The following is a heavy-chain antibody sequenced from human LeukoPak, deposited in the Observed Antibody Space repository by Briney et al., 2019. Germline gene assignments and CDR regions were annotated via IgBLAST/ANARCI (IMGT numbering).Heavy chain of an antibody. D-gene: IGHD3-3*01. V-gene: IGHV3-30*02. J-gene: IGHJ4*02. CDR1: GFTFSSYG. CDR2: IRYDGSSK. CDR3: AKDRAAWSGYSYPYFDY. Sequence: GGSLRLSYAASGFTFSSYGMHWVRQAPDKGLEWVAFIRYDGSSKYSADSVKGRFTISRDNSKNTLSLQMNSLRAEDTAVYYCAKDRAAWSGYSYPYFDYWGQGTLVTVSS.